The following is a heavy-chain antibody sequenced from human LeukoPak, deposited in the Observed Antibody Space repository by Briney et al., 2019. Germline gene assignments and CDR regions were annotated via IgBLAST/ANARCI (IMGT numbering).Heavy chain of an antibody. CDR3: VRHRRAPIMGIFGTGHPFDM. V-gene: IGHV3-11*01. D-gene: IGHD1-14*01. CDR2: ISRDASTM. J-gene: IGHJ3*02. Sequence: GGSLRLSRAGSGFSFSDYSMSWIRPTPGKGLDGVSVISRDASTMSLAAPVKGRSTNPRDNADNSLLLNVNTVRVDDTGTYYCVRHRRAPIMGIFGTGHPFDMWGRGRLVTVSS. CDR1: GFSFSDYS.